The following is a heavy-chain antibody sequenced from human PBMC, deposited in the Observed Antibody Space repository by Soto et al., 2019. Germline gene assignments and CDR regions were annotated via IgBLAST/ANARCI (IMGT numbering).Heavy chain of an antibody. CDR2: MSGSGSTI. J-gene: IGHJ3*01. CDR1: GCTFSDYH. CDR3: ARDPAYCGGDCLGAFDL. Sequence: GSLRLSCVVSGCTFSDYHMSWVRQAPGSGPEWITAMSGSGSTIFYAEAVKGRFSISRDNAKNSLYLQMNSLRDEDTALYFCARDPAYCGGDCLGAFDLWGPGTMVTVSS. D-gene: IGHD2-21*02. V-gene: IGHV3-11*01.